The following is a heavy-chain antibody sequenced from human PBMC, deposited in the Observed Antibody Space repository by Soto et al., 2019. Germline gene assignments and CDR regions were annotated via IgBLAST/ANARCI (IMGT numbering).Heavy chain of an antibody. Sequence: LSYRASGVNISNYAGHWVSKAPGKGLEWVAVISYDGSNKYYADSVKGRFTISRDNSKNTLYLQMNSLRAEDTAVYYCARDKGGLNWFDPWGQRNLVTGSS. CDR3: ARDKGGLNWFDP. V-gene: IGHV3-30-3*01. D-gene: IGHD3-16*01. CDR1: GVNISNYA. CDR2: ISYDGSNK. J-gene: IGHJ5*02.